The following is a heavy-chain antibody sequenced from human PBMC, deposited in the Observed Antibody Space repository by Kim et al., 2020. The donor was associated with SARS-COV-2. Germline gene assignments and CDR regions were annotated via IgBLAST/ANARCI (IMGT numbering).Heavy chain of an antibody. V-gene: IGHV5-51*01. CDR1: GYNFTNYW. CDR2: IHPRDSET. J-gene: IGHJ4*02. CDR3: ARYGAEPGETSWKFEY. Sequence: GESLKISCEASGYNFTNYWIAWVRQRPGKGLEWMAIIHPRDSETTYSPSVQGQVTISADRSITTAYLHWNTLKPSDTAMYYCARYGAEPGETSWKFEYWSQRAPVTVSS. D-gene: IGHD3-10*01.